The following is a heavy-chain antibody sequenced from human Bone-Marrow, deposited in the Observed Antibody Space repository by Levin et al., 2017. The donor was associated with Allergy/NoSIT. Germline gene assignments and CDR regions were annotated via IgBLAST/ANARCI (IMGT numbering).Heavy chain of an antibody. V-gene: IGHV1-18*01. CDR3: AEDPGCTRTNCYYFQD. J-gene: IGHJ1*01. D-gene: IGHD2-2*01. CDR2: ISNYNSDT. Sequence: GASVKVSCKAADDTFGRTGITWLRQAPGQGLEWMGRISNYNSDTKYAQKFQGRVTMTTDTSTGTAYMELRSLRPDDTAVYYCAEDPGCTRTNCYYFQDWGQGTLVTVSS. CDR1: DDTFGRTG.